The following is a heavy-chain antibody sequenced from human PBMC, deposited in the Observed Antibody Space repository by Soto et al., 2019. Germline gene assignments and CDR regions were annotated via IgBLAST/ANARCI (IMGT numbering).Heavy chain of an antibody. J-gene: IGHJ6*02. CDR1: GFTFSSYA. V-gene: IGHV3-23*01. D-gene: IGHD3-22*01. Sequence: GGSLRLSCAASGFTFSSYAMSWVRQAPGRGLEWVSAIGGSGGSTYYADSVKGRFTISRDNSKNTLFLQMNSLRAEDTAVYYCAKDPYYYDTSEMDVWGQGTTVTVSS. CDR2: IGGSGGST. CDR3: AKDPYYYDTSEMDV.